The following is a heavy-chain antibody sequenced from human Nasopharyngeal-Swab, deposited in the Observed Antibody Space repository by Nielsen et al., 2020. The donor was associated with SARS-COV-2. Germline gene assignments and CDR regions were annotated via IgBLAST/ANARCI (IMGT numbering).Heavy chain of an antibody. J-gene: IGHJ5*02. CDR3: ARNDYTGSSWFDP. V-gene: IGHV4-34*01. D-gene: IGHD4-11*01. Sequence: GSLRPSCAVYGGSFSGYYWSWIRQPPGKGLEWIGEINHSGSTNYNPSLKSRVTISVDTSKNQFSLKLSSVTAADTAVYYCARNDYTGSSWFDPWGQGTLVTVSS. CDR1: GGSFSGYY. CDR2: INHSGST.